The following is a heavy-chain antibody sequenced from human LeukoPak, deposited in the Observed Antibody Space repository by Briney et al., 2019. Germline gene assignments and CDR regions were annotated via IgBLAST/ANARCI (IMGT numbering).Heavy chain of an antibody. J-gene: IGHJ3*02. D-gene: IGHD5-18*01. Sequence: ASVKVSCKASGYTFTSYGISWVQQAPGQGLEWMGWISAYNGNTNYAQKFQGRATMTTDTSTSTAYMEVRSLRSDDTADYYCARDRDSAMVTDAFDIWGQGTLVTVSS. CDR1: GYTFTSYG. CDR2: ISAYNGNT. CDR3: ARDRDSAMVTDAFDI. V-gene: IGHV1-18*01.